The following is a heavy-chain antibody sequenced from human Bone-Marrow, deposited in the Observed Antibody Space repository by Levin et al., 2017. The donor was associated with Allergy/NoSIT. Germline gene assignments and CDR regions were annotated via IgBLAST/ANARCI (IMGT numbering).Heavy chain of an antibody. Sequence: PSETLSLTCTVSNVSIKHFYWTWIRQTPGKGLEWIAYIFYNGNTKYNPSLKSRVTISVDTSKSRFSLKLTSLTAADTAVYYCARLIMPLAGSVWFDSWGQGTLVTVSS. J-gene: IGHJ5*01. CDR2: IFYNGNT. CDR1: NVSIKHFY. D-gene: IGHD6-19*01. CDR3: ARLIMPLAGSVWFDS. V-gene: IGHV4-59*01.